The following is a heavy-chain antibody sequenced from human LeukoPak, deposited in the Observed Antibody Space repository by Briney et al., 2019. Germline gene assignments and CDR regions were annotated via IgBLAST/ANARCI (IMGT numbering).Heavy chain of an antibody. J-gene: IGHJ4*02. CDR2: ISGSGGST. CDR1: GFTFSSYA. D-gene: IGHD3-10*01. V-gene: IGHV3-23*01. CDR3: AKDGGLWFGELPPGY. Sequence: GGPLRLSCAASGFTFSSYAMSWVRQAPGKGLEWVSAISGSGGSTYYADSVKGRFTISRDNSKNTLYLQMNSLRAEDTAVYYCAKDGGLWFGELPPGYWGQGTLVTVSS.